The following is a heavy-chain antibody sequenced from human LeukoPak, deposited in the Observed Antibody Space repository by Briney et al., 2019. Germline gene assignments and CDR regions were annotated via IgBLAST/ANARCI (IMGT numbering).Heavy chain of an antibody. V-gene: IGHV4-61*01. CDR1: GASLTRPTYY. CDR2: LFSTGRA. D-gene: IGHD3-3*01. J-gene: IGHJ4*02. Sequence: PSETLSLTCSVSGASLTRPTYYQWSWIRQPPGKGLELIGSLFSTGRASLNPSLKSRVTMSLDTSKSQFSLKLSSVTAEDSAVYYCARFKSGGFSYFDSWGQGTLVAVSS. CDR3: ARFKSGGFSYFDS.